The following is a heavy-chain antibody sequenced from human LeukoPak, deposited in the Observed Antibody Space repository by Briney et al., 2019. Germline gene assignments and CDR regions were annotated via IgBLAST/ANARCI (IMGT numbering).Heavy chain of an antibody. CDR2: IYYSGNT. CDR3: ARHYYDTSSGYFYFDY. V-gene: IGHV4-59*11. J-gene: IGHJ4*02. CDR1: GGSISSHY. Sequence: SETLSLTCTVAGGSISSHYWSWIRQPPGKGLEWIGYIYYSGNTNYNPSLKSRVTMSVDTSKNHFSLNLISVTAADTAVYYCARHYYDTSSGYFYFDYWGQGILVTVSS. D-gene: IGHD3-22*01.